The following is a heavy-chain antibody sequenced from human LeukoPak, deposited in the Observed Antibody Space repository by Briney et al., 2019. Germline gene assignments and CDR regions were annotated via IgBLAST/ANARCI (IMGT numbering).Heavy chain of an antibody. CDR3: AKDSGHDYMDS. V-gene: IGHV3-23*01. J-gene: IGHJ4*02. CDR2: ITGLGGST. CDR1: GFTFRDYA. Sequence: GGSLRLSCAASGFTFRDYAMSWVRQAPGEGLEWVSSITGLGGSTFYADSVKGRFTFSRDNSNNMLYLQMNSLRTDDTAVYYCAKDSGHDYMDSWGQGTLVIVSS. D-gene: IGHD5-12*01.